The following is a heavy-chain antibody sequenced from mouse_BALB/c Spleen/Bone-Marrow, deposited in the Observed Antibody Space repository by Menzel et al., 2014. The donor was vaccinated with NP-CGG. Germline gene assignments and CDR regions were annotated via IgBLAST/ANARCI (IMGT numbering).Heavy chain of an antibody. CDR2: IYPGDGDT. Sequence: VHLQQSGAALARPGASVKLSCKASGYTFTSYWMQWVKQRPGQGLEWIGAIYPGDGDTRYTQKFKGKATLTADKSSSTAYMQLSSLASEDSAVYYCARGFPFDYWGKAPLSQSPQ. CDR3: ARGFPFDY. J-gene: IGHJ2*01. CDR1: GYTFTSYW. V-gene: IGHV1-87*01.